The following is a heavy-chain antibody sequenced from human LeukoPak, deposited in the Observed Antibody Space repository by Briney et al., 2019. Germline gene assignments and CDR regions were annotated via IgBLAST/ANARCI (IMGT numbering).Heavy chain of an antibody. V-gene: IGHV6-1*01. J-gene: IGHJ4*02. CDR3: AKEFLWFGDLLYLDY. Sequence: SQTLSLTCAISGDSVSSNSAAWNWIRQSPSRGLEWLGRTYYRSKWYNDYVVSVKSRITINPDTSKNQFSLQLNSVTPEDTAVYFRAKEFLWFGDLLYLDYRGQGTLVTVSS. CDR1: GDSVSSNSAA. CDR2: TYYRSKWYN. D-gene: IGHD3-10*01.